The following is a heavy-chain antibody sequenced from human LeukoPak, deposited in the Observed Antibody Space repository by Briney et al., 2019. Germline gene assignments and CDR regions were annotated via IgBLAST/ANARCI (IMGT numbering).Heavy chain of an antibody. J-gene: IGHJ5*02. CDR3: ARDWSGSYQGWFDP. D-gene: IGHD1-26*01. CDR2: MNPNSGNT. Sequence: GASVKVSCKASGYTFTSYDINWVRQATGQGLEWMGWMNPNSGNTGYAQKFQGRVTMTRNTSISTAYMELSSLRSEDTAVYYCARDWSGSYQGWFDPWGQGTLVTVSS. V-gene: IGHV1-8*01. CDR1: GYTFTSYD.